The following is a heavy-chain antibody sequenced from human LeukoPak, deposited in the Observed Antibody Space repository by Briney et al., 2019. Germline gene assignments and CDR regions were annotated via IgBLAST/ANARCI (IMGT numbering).Heavy chain of an antibody. D-gene: IGHD2-2*01. CDR3: AKPYGGIVVVPAAYFDY. Sequence: PGGSLRLSCAASGFTFSSYDMSWVRQAPGKGLEWVSAISGSGGSTYYADSVKGRFTISRDNSKNTLYLQMNSLRAEDTAVYYCAKPYGGIVVVPAAYFDYWGQGTLVTVSS. V-gene: IGHV3-23*01. CDR1: GFTFSSYD. J-gene: IGHJ4*02. CDR2: ISGSGGST.